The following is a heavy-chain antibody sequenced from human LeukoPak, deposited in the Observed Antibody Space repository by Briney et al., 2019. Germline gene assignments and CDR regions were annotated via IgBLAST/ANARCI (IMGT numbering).Heavy chain of an antibody. V-gene: IGHV3-21*01. CDR1: GFTFSSYS. Sequence: GGSLRLSCAASGFTFSSYSMNSVRQAPGKGLEWVSSISSSSSNIYYADSVKGRFTISRDNAKNSLFLQMNSLRAEDTAVYYCARGLAAAGRGGVFDYWGQGTLVTVSS. CDR2: ISSSSSNI. D-gene: IGHD6-13*01. CDR3: ARGLAAAGRGGVFDY. J-gene: IGHJ4*02.